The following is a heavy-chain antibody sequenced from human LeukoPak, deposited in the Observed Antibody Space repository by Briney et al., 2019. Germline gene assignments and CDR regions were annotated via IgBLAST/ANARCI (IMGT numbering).Heavy chain of an antibody. D-gene: IGHD6-13*01. CDR3: ARLDSSSWYRYFDY. V-gene: IGHV4-38-2*02. CDR2: IYYSGST. CDR1: GYSISSGYY. Sequence: ASETLSLTCTVSGYSISSGYYWGWIRQPPGKGLEWIGSIYYSGSTYYNPSLKSRVTISVDTSKNQFSLKLSSVTAADTAVYYCARLDSSSWYRYFDYWGQGTLVTVSS. J-gene: IGHJ4*02.